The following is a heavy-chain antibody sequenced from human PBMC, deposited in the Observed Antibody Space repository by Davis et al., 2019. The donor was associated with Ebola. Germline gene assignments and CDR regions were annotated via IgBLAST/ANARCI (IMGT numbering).Heavy chain of an antibody. J-gene: IGHJ4*02. CDR2: LHYSGYT. V-gene: IGHV4-38-2*02. D-gene: IGHD1-20*01. CDR3: ARVSTKWNHDS. CDR1: RFSISSGFY. Sequence: SETLSLTCSVSRFSISSGFYWGWIRQPPGKGLEWIGSLHYSGYTYYNPSLKSRVTISVDTSKNQISLKVSSVTAADTAVYYCARVSTKWNHDSWGQGTLVTVSS.